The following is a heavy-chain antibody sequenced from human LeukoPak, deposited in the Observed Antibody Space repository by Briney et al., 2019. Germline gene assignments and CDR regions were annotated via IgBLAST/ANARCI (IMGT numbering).Heavy chain of an antibody. D-gene: IGHD1-14*01. V-gene: IGHV3-74*01. J-gene: IGHJ4*02. CDR3: TRDAAGLDY. CDR2: IKSDGSIT. Sequence: GGSLRLSCAASGFTFRNHWMHRVRQAPGKGLVWVSRIKSDGSITTYADSVKGRFTISRDNAKSTLYLQMNSLRGEDTAVYYCTRDAAGLDYWGQGTLVTVSS. CDR1: GFTFRNHW.